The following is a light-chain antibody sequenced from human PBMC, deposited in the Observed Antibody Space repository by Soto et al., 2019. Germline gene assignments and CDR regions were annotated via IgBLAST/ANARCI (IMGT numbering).Light chain of an antibody. V-gene: IGKV1-5*03. J-gene: IGKJ1*01. Sequence: DIQMTQSPSTLSASVGDKVTIACRASQSISNWLAWYQQKPGKAPKLLIYKASDLESGVPSRFSGSGSGTEFTLTISSLQPDDFATYYCQQYDIGTTFGQGTNVEIK. CDR1: QSISNW. CDR2: KAS. CDR3: QQYDIGTT.